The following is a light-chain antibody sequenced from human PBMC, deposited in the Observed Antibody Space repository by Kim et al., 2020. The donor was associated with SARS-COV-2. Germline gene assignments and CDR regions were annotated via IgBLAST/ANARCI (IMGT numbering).Light chain of an antibody. CDR1: NIEAKS. CDR2: YDT. J-gene: IGLJ3*02. V-gene: IGLV3-21*04. Sequence: APGGTASITCGGDNIEAKSVHWYQQRPGQAPLLVIYYDTDRPSGIPERFSGSNSGNTATLTISRVEAGDEAEFFCQVWDSSISQVLFGGGTQLTVL. CDR3: QVWDSSISQVL.